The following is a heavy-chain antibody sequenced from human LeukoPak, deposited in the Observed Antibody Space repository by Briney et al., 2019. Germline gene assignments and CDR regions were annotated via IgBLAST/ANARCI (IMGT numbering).Heavy chain of an antibody. CDR2: IYYSGST. J-gene: IGHJ3*02. V-gene: IGHV4-59*01. CDR3: AREGMIATGREPAEI. Sequence: PSETLSLTCSVSGGSISSSYWSWIRQPPGKGLEWIGQIYYSGSTNYNPSLKSRVTISVDTSKNQFSLKLSSVTAADTAVYYCAREGMIATGREPAEIWGQGAMVIVSS. CDR1: GGSISSSY. D-gene: IGHD3-22*01.